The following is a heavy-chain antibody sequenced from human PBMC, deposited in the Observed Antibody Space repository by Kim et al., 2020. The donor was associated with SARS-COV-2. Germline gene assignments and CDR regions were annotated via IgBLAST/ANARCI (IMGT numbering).Heavy chain of an antibody. V-gene: IGHV3-48*02. D-gene: IGHD6-13*01. J-gene: IGHJ4*02. Sequence: ADSGKGRFTISRDNAKNSLYLQMNSLRDEDTAVYYCAREISSSWYPAFDYWGQGTLVTVSS. CDR3: AREISSSWYPAFDY.